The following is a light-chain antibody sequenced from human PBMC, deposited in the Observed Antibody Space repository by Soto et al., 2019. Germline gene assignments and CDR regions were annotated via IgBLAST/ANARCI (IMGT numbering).Light chain of an antibody. J-gene: IGKJ1*01. CDR3: QQYNSYSPKT. CDR2: DAS. CDR1: QSVSSS. V-gene: IGKV1-5*01. Sequence: GERVTLSCRASQSVSSSYLTWYQQKPGKAPKLLIYDASSLESGVPSRFSGSGSGTEFTLTISSLQPDDFATYYCQQYNSYSPKTFGQGTKVEIK.